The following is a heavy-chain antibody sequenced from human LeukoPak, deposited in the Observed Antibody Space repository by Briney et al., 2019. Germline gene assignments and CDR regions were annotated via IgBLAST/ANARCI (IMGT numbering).Heavy chain of an antibody. CDR2: ISAYNGNT. V-gene: IGHV1-18*01. CDR3: ARVRLLWFGELLYDAFDI. CDR1: GYTFTSYG. J-gene: IGHJ3*02. D-gene: IGHD3-10*01. Sequence: ASVKVSCKASGYTFTSYGISWVRQAPGQGLEWMGWISAYNGNTNYAQKLQGRVTMTTDTSTSTAYMELRSLRSDDTAVYYCARVRLLWFGELLYDAFDIWGQGTMVTVSS.